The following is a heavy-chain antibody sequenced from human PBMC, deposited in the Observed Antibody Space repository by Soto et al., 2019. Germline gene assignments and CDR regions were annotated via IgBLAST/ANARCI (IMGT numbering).Heavy chain of an antibody. V-gene: IGHV3-23*01. CDR3: AKVPSYYSKAHYYMHV. J-gene: IGHJ6*03. D-gene: IGHD3-22*01. CDR2: ISGSGGST. CDR1: GFTFSSYA. Sequence: EVQLLESGGGLVQPGGSLRLSCAASGFTFSSYAMSWVRQAPGKGLEWVSAISGSGGSTYYADSVKGRFTISRDNYNNTLYLQMNSLIAEDTAVYYCAKVPSYYSKAHYYMHVWGKGTTVTVSS.